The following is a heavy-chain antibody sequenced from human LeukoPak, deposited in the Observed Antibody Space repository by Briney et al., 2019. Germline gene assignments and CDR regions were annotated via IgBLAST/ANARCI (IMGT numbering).Heavy chain of an antibody. Sequence: PGGSLRLSCAASGFSVSGKFMSWVRQAPGKGLEWIGRIKSKTDGETTNYAEPVRGRFTISRDDSKSAVYLQMNSLKIEDTAVYYCTTDLGTYYHGSQRLIPIDYWGQGTLVTVSS. D-gene: IGHD3-10*01. V-gene: IGHV3-15*01. J-gene: IGHJ4*02. CDR2: IKSKTDGETT. CDR1: GFSVSGKF. CDR3: TTDLGTYYHGSQRLIPIDY.